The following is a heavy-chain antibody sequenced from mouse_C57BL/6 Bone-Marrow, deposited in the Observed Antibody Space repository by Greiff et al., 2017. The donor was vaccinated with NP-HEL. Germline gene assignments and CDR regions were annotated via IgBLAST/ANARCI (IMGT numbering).Heavy chain of an antibody. CDR3: AKTAQAKRGYYYAMDY. V-gene: IGHV1-26*01. CDR1: GYTFTDYY. D-gene: IGHD3-2*02. J-gene: IGHJ4*01. Sequence: EVQLQQSGPELVKPGASVKISCKASGYTFTDYYMNWVKQSHGKSLEWIGDINPNNGGTSYNQKFKGKATLTVDKSSSTAYMELRSLTSEDSAVYYCAKTAQAKRGYYYAMDYWGQGTSVTVSS. CDR2: INPNNGGT.